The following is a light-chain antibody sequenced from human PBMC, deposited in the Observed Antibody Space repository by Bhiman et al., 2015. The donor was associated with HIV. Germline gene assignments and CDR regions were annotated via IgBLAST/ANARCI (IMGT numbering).Light chain of an antibody. J-gene: IGLJ2*01. Sequence: QSVLTQPPSVSGAPGQRVTISCTGSSSNIGAGYDVNWYQQLPGTAPKFLIYGNNNRPSGVPDRFSGSKSGTSASPAITGLQAEDEADYYCQSYDSSLSGSVFGGGTKLTVL. CDR1: SSNIGAGYD. CDR2: GNN. V-gene: IGLV1-40*01. CDR3: QSYDSSLSGSV.